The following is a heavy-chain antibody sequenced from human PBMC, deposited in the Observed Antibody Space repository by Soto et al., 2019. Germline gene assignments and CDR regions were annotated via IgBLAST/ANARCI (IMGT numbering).Heavy chain of an antibody. J-gene: IGHJ6*02. CDR2: ISGSGGST. V-gene: IGHV3-23*01. CDR3: AKGLRSRIIQPLYGMDV. Sequence: EVQLLESGGGLVQPGGSLRLSCAASGFTFSSYAMSWVRQAPGKGLEWVSAISGSGGSTYYADSVKGRFTISRDNSKNTLYLLMNSLRAEDTAVYYCAKGLRSRIIQPLYGMDVWGQGTTVTVSS. CDR1: GFTFSSYA. D-gene: IGHD5-18*01.